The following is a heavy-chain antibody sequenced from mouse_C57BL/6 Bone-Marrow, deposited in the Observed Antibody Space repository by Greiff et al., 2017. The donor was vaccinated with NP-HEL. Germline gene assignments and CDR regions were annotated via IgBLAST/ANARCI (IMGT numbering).Heavy chain of an antibody. V-gene: IGHV5-15*04. Sequence: EVKVEESGGGLVQPGGSLKLSCAASGFTFSDYGMAWVRQAPRKGPEWVAFISNLAYSIYYADTVTGRFTISRENAKNTLYLEMSSLRSEDTAMYYCARHDYYGSSPWFAYWGQGTLVTVSA. CDR1: GFTFSDYG. CDR2: ISNLAYSI. CDR3: ARHDYYGSSPWFAY. D-gene: IGHD1-1*01. J-gene: IGHJ3*01.